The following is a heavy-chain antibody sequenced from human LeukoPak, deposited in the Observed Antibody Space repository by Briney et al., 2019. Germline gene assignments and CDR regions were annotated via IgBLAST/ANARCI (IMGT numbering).Heavy chain of an antibody. CDR1: GGSITSGTYY. CDR2: IYASGST. CDR3: ARKTTVTTTFDP. J-gene: IGHJ5*02. V-gene: IGHV4-61*02. D-gene: IGHD4-17*01. Sequence: MTSETLSLTCTVSGGSITSGTYYWSWIRQPAGKGLEWIGRIYASGSTNYNPSLKSRVTISVDTSKNQFSLKLSSVTAADTAVYYCARKTTVTTTFDPWGQGTLVTVSS.